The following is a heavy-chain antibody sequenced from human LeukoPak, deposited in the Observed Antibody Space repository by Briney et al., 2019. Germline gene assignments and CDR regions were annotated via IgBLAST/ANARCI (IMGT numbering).Heavy chain of an antibody. CDR1: GFSIRSYY. D-gene: IGHD4-23*01. V-gene: IGHV4-59*12. J-gene: IGHJ4*02. CDR2: IYYNGGT. CDR3: SRGGNPGISVDY. Sequence: SETLSLTCAVSGFSIRSYYWSWIRQPPGKGLEWIGYIYYNGGTNYNPSLKSRVTTSVDTPKNHFSLKLSSVAAADTAVYYCSRGGNPGISVDYWGQGTLVTVSS.